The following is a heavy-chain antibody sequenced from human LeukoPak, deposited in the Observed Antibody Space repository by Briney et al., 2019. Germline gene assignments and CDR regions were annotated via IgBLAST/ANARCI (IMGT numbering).Heavy chain of an antibody. CDR2: IYYSGST. CDR3: ARRFVVPAANLGWFDP. Sequence: PSETLSLTCTVSGGSISSSSYYWGWIRQPPGKGLEWIGSIYYSGSTFYNPSLKSRVTISVDTSKNQFSLKLSSVTAADTAVYYCARRFVVPAANLGWFDPWGQGTLVTVSS. D-gene: IGHD2-2*01. CDR1: GGSISSSSYY. V-gene: IGHV4-39*07. J-gene: IGHJ5*02.